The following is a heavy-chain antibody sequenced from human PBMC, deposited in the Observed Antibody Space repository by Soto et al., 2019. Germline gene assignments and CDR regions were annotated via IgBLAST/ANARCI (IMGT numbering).Heavy chain of an antibody. CDR2: INAGNGNT. J-gene: IGHJ4*02. D-gene: IGHD6-13*01. CDR3: ASDFMAAAPDY. Sequence: QVQLVQSGAEVKKPGASVKVSCKASGYTFTSYAMHWVRQAPGQRLEWMGWINAGNGNTKYSQKFQGRVTITRDTPASTDYMELSSLRSEDTAVYYCASDFMAAAPDYWGQGTLVTVSS. CDR1: GYTFTSYA. V-gene: IGHV1-3*01.